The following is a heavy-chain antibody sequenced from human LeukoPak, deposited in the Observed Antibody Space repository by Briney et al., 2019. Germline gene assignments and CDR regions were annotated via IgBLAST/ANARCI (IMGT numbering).Heavy chain of an antibody. CDR3: AKDTTPPKAGFDP. V-gene: IGHV3-30*02. CDR1: GFTFSSYG. Sequence: GGSLRLSCAASGFTFSSYGMHWVRQAPGKGLEWVAFIRYDGSNKYYADSVKGRFTTSRDNSKNTLYLQMNSLRAEDTAVYYCAKDTTPPKAGFDPWGQGTLVTVSS. J-gene: IGHJ5*02. D-gene: IGHD1-14*01. CDR2: IRYDGSNK.